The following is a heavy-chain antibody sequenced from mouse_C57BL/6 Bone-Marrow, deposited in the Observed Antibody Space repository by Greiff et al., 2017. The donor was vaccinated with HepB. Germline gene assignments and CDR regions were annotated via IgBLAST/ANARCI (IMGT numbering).Heavy chain of an antibody. CDR2: IDPEDGDT. J-gene: IGHJ2*01. CDR3: TQDYDPYYFDY. CDR1: GFNIKDYY. V-gene: IGHV14-1*01. D-gene: IGHD2-4*01. Sequence: VHVKQSGAELVRPGASVKLSCTASGFNIKDYYMHWVKQRPEQGLEWIGRIDPEDGDTEYAPKFQGKATMTADTSSNTAYLQLSSLTSEDTAVYYCTQDYDPYYFDYWGQGTTLTVSS.